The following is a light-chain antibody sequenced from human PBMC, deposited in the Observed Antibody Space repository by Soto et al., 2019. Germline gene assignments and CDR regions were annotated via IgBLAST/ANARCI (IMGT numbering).Light chain of an antibody. V-gene: IGLV1-40*01. Sequence: QSVLTQPPSVSGAPGQRVTISCTGTSSNIGAGYDVHWYQQVPGTSPKLLIFVNSNRPSGVPDRFSGAKSGTSASLAITGLQAEDEAEYYCQSYDNSLSVHVVFGGGTQLTVL. CDR1: SSNIGAGYD. CDR2: VNS. CDR3: QSYDNSLSVHVV. J-gene: IGLJ2*01.